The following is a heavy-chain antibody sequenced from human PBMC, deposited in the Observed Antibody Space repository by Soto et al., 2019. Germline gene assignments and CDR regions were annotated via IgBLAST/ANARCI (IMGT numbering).Heavy chain of an antibody. J-gene: IGHJ4*02. V-gene: IGHV3-23*01. D-gene: IGHD5-12*01. CDR2: XSXXXXX. Sequence: GGSLRLSCEASGFLFSRYAMIWVRQAPGKGLEXVSXXSXXXXXYXXXFLKGRFTVSRDNSKNTLYLQMNGLRVDDTAIYYCAGDYASGAYDFRGQGTQVTVSS. CDR3: AGDYASGAYDF. CDR1: GFLFSRYA.